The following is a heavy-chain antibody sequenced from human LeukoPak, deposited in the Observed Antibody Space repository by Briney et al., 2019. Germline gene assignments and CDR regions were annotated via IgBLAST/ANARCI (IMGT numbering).Heavy chain of an antibody. Sequence: GGSLRLSCAGSGFTFSTSWMSWVPQAPGKGLEWVANINQDGGEKHYVDSVKGRFTISRDNAKGSLDLQLNSLRGEDTAVYYCARADLMAVAGTSLDFWGQGTLVTVSS. V-gene: IGHV3-7*02. J-gene: IGHJ4*02. CDR3: ARADLMAVAGTSLDF. CDR2: INQDGGEK. CDR1: GFTFSTSW. D-gene: IGHD6-19*01.